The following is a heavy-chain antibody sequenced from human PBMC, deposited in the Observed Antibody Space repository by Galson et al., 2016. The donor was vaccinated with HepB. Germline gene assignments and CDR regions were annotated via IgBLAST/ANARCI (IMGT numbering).Heavy chain of an antibody. CDR3: AREQGYSDYRTADC. Sequence: SLRLSCAASGFTIRNNGMHWVRQAPGQGLEWVAVITYGGGDKYYGDSVKGRFTISRDDSRKTLRLEMNRRRVEDTAVYYCAREQGYSDYRTADCWGQGTLVTVSS. CDR2: ITYGGGDK. J-gene: IGHJ4*02. D-gene: IGHD4-11*01. CDR1: GFTIRNNG. V-gene: IGHV3-33*01.